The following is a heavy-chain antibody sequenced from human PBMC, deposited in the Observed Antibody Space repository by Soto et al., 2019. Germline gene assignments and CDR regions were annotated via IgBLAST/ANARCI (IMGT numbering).Heavy chain of an antibody. CDR3: AMLDNYDTPTPKDV. CDR2: ISPYSGNT. V-gene: IGHV1-18*01. J-gene: IGHJ6*02. CDR1: GYIFVNYG. D-gene: IGHD3-9*01. Sequence: QVQLVQSGDEVRKPGSSVKVSCKASGYIFVNYGIAWVRQAPGQGLEWMGWISPYSGNTHYASKVQGRLIMTTDTATSTAYMDMGSLTSGDTAVYYCAMLDNYDTPTPKDVCGQGTTVTVSS.